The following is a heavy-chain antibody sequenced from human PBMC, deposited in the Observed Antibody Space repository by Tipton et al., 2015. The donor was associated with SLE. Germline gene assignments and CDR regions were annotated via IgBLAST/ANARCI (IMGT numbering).Heavy chain of an antibody. Sequence: SLRLSCAASGFTFSSSAMSWVRQAPEKGLEWVSIISTGGSSTYYADSVKGRFTISRDNSKKTLYLQMNSLRVEDTAVYYCARDLRRPPMTTVTNELGNWGQGTPVTVSS. J-gene: IGHJ4*02. CDR1: GFTFSSSA. D-gene: IGHD4-17*01. CDR3: ARDLRRPPMTTVTNELGN. V-gene: IGHV3-23*01. CDR2: ISTGGSST.